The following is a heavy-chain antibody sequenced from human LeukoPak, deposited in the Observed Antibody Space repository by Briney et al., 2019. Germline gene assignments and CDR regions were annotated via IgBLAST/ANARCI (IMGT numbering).Heavy chain of an antibody. CDR1: GGTFSSYA. D-gene: IGHD6-6*01. CDR2: IIPIFGIA. J-gene: IGHJ4*02. CDR3: AREEQLAPFDY. V-gene: IGHV1-69*04. Sequence: GASVKVSCKASGGTFSSYAISWVRQAPGQGLEWMGRIIPIFGIANYAQKFKGRVTITADKSTSTAYMELSSLRSEDTAVYYCAREEQLAPFDYWGQGTLVTVSS.